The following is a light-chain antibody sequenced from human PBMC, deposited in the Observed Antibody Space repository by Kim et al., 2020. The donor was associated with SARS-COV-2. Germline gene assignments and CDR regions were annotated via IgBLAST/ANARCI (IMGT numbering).Light chain of an antibody. Sequence: VAPGQPTRITCSGDVLAKKYARWFQQKPGQAPVLVIYKDSERPSGIPERFSGSSSGTTVTLTISGAQVEDEADYYCYSAADNNVVFGGGTQLTVL. V-gene: IGLV3-27*01. CDR2: KDS. CDR1: VLAKKY. CDR3: YSAADNNVV. J-gene: IGLJ2*01.